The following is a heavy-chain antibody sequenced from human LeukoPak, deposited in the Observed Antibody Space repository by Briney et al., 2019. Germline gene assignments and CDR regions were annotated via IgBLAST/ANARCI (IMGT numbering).Heavy chain of an antibody. J-gene: IGHJ4*02. CDR2: ISSSGAGT. CDR1: GFSFSSCA. D-gene: IGHD5/OR15-5a*01. CDR3: VKGRVYTSQMGDY. Sequence: PGGSLRLSCSASGFSFSSCAMHWVRQAPGKGLECVSGISSSGAGTYYTDSVKGRFTISRDNSKNTLYLQMNSLRAEDTAMYYCVKGRVYTSQMGDYWGQGTLVTVSS. V-gene: IGHV3-64D*09.